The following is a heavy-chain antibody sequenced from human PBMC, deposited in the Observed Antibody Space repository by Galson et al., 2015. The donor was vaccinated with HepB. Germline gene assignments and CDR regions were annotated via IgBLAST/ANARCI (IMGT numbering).Heavy chain of an antibody. V-gene: IGHV1-18*04. J-gene: IGHJ4*02. Sequence: SVKVSCKASGYTFTSYGISWVQQAPGQGLEWMGWISAYNGNTNYAQKLQGRVTMTTDKSTSTAYMELRSLRSDDTAVYYCARAPGMSSSSSSRYWGQGTLVTVSS. CDR3: ARAPGMSSSSSSRY. D-gene: IGHD6-6*01. CDR2: ISAYNGNT. CDR1: GYTFTSYG.